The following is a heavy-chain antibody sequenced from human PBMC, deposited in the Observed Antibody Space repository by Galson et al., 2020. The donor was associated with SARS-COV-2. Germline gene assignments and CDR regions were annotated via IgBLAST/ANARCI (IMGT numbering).Heavy chain of an antibody. J-gene: IGHJ3*01. V-gene: IGHV1-24*01. CDR2: FDPRNDEG. D-gene: IGHD5-12*01. Sequence: ASVKVSCKVSGYSLTELSIHWVRQAPGKGLEWMGGFDPRNDEGIYAQKFQGRVTMTEDKSTDTAYMELSSLRSDDTAIYHCATSLIVPTINGFDLWGQGTMVTVSS. CDR3: ATSLIVPTINGFDL. CDR1: GYSLTELS.